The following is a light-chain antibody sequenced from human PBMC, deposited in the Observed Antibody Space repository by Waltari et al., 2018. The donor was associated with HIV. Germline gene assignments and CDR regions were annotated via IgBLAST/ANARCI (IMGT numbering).Light chain of an antibody. V-gene: IGLV2-14*01. CDR2: EVS. CDR1: TSDMSSLNF. CDR3: SSYSPRDSVV. Sequence: HSVLTQPASVSGSPGQSITISCSGPTSDMSSLNFVSWYQQSPGRAPKLIIFEVSSRPSGISDCFSGAKSGDTASLTISALRTEDEADYFCSSYSPRDSVVFGGGTKVTVL. J-gene: IGLJ3*02.